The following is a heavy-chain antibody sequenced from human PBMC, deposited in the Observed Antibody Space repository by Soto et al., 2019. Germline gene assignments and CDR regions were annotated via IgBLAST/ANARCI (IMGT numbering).Heavy chain of an antibody. Sequence: QVQLVQSGVEVKKPGSSVKVSSKASGGTFSSYAISWVRKAPGQGLEWMGGIIPIFGTANYAQKFQGRVTITADESTSTAYMELSSLRSEDTAVYYCASDVDTAMVNLDYWGQGTLVTVSS. CDR1: GGTFSSYA. V-gene: IGHV1-69*01. D-gene: IGHD5-18*01. CDR2: IIPIFGTA. J-gene: IGHJ4*02. CDR3: ASDVDTAMVNLDY.